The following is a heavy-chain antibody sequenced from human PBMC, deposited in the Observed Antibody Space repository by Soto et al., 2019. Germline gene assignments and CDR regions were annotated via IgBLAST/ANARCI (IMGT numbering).Heavy chain of an antibody. Sequence: XGTLSLTCAVYGGSFSGYYWTWIRQPPGKGLEWIGEITHSGSTNYNPSLKSRVTISVDTSKNQFSLNLNSVTAADTAVYYCARSSVRGWSYWGQGTLVTVSS. V-gene: IGHV4-34*01. CDR2: ITHSGST. J-gene: IGHJ4*02. CDR1: GGSFSGYY. CDR3: ARSSVRGWSY. D-gene: IGHD3-10*02.